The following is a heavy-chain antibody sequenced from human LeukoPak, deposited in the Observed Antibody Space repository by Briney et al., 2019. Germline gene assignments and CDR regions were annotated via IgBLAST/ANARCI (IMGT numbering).Heavy chain of an antibody. D-gene: IGHD6-19*01. CDR1: GFAFSTYW. J-gene: IGHJ6*02. Sequence: GGSLRLSCAASGFAFSTYWMYWVRHAPGKGLVSVARLSSDGTSATYADSVRGRFTISRDNTKNTVYLQMNNLRVEDTAVYYCVRDQVRGWGTYFYYHDGADVWGQGTTVSVSS. V-gene: IGHV3-74*03. CDR2: LSSDGTSA. CDR3: VRDQVRGWGTYFYYHDGADV.